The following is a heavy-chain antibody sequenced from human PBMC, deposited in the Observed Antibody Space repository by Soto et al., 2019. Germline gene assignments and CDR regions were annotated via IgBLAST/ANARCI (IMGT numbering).Heavy chain of an antibody. CDR1: GGSISSYY. CDR2: IYTSGST. Sequence: QVQLQESGPGLVKPSETLSLTCTVSGGSISSYYWSWIRQPAGKGLEWIGRIYTSGSTNYNPSLKSRVTISVDTSKNQFSLKLSSVTAADTDVYYCARDRGIAAAEIDYYYYYGIDVWGQGTTVTVSS. CDR3: ARDRGIAAAEIDYYYYYGIDV. D-gene: IGHD6-13*01. V-gene: IGHV4-4*07. J-gene: IGHJ6*02.